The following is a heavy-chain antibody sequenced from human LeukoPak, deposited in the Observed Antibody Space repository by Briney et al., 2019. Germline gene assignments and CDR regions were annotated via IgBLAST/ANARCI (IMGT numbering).Heavy chain of an antibody. J-gene: IGHJ4*02. Sequence: GGSLRLSCAASGFTFSGYWMHWVRQAPGKGLVWVSRISSDGSTTSYADSVKGRFTISRDNAKNTLYLQMSSLRAEDTAVYYCARRGGSYNDYWGQGTLVTVSS. V-gene: IGHV3-74*01. CDR3: ARRGGSYNDY. CDR2: ISSDGSTT. CDR1: GFTFSGYW. D-gene: IGHD1-26*01.